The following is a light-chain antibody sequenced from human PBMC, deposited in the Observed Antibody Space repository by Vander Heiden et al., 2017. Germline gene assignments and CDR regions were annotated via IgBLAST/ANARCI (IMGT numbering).Light chain of an antibody. CDR2: GNN. CDR3: QSYDSSLSGSV. CDR1: SSNIGAGYD. V-gene: IGLV1-40*01. J-gene: IGLJ3*02. Sequence: QSVLTQPPSVSGAPGQRVTISCTGGSSNIGAGYDVHWYQQLPGTAPNLLIYGNNNRPSGVPDRFSGSKSGTSASLAITGLQADDEADYYCQSYDSSLSGSVFGGGTKLTVL.